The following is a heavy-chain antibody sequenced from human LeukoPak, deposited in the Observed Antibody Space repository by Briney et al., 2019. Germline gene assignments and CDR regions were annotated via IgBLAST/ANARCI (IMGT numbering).Heavy chain of an antibody. CDR2: VSSSSRTI. CDR1: GFIFNTYS. CDR3: ARDLGLYDYGGNIDF. V-gene: IGHV3-48*04. D-gene: IGHD4-23*01. J-gene: IGHJ4*02. Sequence: GGSLRLSCTASGFIFNTYSMNWVRQAPGKGLEWVSYVSSSSRTIYYADSVKGRFTISRDNAKNSLYLQMNSLRAEDTAVYYCARDLGLYDYGGNIDFWGQGTLVTVSS.